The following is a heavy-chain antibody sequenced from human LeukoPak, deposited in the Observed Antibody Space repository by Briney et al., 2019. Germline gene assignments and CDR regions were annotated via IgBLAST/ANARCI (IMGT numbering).Heavy chain of an antibody. V-gene: IGHV4-59*08. J-gene: IGHJ3*02. CDR2: IYDETNT. CDR3: ARHIGAWAFDI. Sequence: SETLSLTCTVSGDSISGYYWSWVRQSSGKGLEWIANIYDETNTKKNPSLKSQVTISRDLSKNQVSLKLTSVTAADTALYYCARHIGAWAFDIWGQGTMVTVSS. CDR1: GDSISGYY.